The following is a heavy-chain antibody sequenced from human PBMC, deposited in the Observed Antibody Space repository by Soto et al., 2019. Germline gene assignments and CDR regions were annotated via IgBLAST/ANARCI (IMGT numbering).Heavy chain of an antibody. CDR3: AKDLGSSWYMGYFQH. Sequence: PGGSLRLSCAASGFTFSSYAMSWVRQAPGKGLEWVSAISGSGGSTYYAESVKGRFTISRDNSKNTLYLQMNSLRAEDTAVYYCAKDLGSSWYMGYFQHWGQGTLVTVSS. CDR2: ISGSGGST. V-gene: IGHV3-23*01. D-gene: IGHD6-13*01. J-gene: IGHJ1*01. CDR1: GFTFSSYA.